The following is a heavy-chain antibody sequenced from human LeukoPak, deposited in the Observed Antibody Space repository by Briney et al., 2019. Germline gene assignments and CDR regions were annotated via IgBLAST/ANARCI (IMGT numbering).Heavy chain of an antibody. CDR2: MKPNSGNT. CDR1: GYTFSTCG. V-gene: IGHV1-8*01. D-gene: IGHD1-1*01. J-gene: IGHJ4*02. Sequence: GAPVKVSCKASGYTFSTCGINWVRRSAGHGLECRGWMKPNSGNTGFAHKFHGRVTMTRDTSINTAYMELSSLRSEDTAVYYCARVLGSISHWGQGTLVTVSS. CDR3: ARVLGSISH.